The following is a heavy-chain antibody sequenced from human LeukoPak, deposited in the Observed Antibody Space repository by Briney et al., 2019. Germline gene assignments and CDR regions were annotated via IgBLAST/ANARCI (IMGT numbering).Heavy chain of an antibody. CDR1: GFTFSSYA. CDR2: ISSNGGST. D-gene: IGHD6-13*01. Sequence: PGGSLRLSCAASGFTFSSYAMHWVRQAPGKGLEYVSAISSNGGSTYYADSVKGRFTISRDNSKNTLYLQMNSLRAEDTAVYYCAKAGTYSSSWYEGRTGHFDYWGQGTLVTVSS. CDR3: AKAGTYSSSWYEGRTGHFDY. J-gene: IGHJ4*02. V-gene: IGHV3-64*04.